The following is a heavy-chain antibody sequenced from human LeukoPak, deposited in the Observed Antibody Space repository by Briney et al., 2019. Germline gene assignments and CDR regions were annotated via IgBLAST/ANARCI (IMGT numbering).Heavy chain of an antibody. CDR3: ARGIGDSRGTRFDP. Sequence: SETLSLTCTVSGGSLSTYYLTWVRQTPGKGLEWIGYISYSGSTTYKPPLKSRVTISVDTSKNQFSLKLYSVTAADTAVYYCARGIGDSRGTRFDPWGQGTLVTVSS. V-gene: IGHV4-59*01. J-gene: IGHJ5*02. CDR1: GGSLSTYY. CDR2: ISYSGST. D-gene: IGHD3-22*01.